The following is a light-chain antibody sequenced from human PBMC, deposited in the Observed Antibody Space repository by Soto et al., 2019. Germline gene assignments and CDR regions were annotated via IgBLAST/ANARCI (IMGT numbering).Light chain of an antibody. CDR3: VSYTTSASYV. Sequence: QSVLTQPASVSGSPGQSITISCTGTSSDVGNYIFVSWYRQHPGKAPKLMIYDINNRPSGVSNRFSGSKSGNTASLTISGLQAEDEADYYCVSYTTSASYVFGTGTNVTVL. CDR1: SSDVGNYIF. V-gene: IGLV2-14*01. CDR2: DIN. J-gene: IGLJ1*01.